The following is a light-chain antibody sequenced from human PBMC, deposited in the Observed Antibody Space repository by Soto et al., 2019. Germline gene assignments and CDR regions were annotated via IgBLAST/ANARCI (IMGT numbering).Light chain of an antibody. CDR2: EVS. CDR1: SDDVGGYNY. Sequence: QSALTQPASVSGSPGQSITISCTGTSDDVGGYNYVSWYQQHPGKAPKLILYEVSNRPSGVSHRFSGSKSGNTASLTISGLQAEDEADYYCCSSTSSSFPVFGGGTQLTVL. V-gene: IGLV2-14*01. CDR3: CSSTSSSFPV. J-gene: IGLJ7*01.